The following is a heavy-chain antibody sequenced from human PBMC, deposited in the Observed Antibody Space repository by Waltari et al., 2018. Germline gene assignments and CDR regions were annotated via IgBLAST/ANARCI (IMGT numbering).Heavy chain of an antibody. J-gene: IGHJ4*02. CDR3: ARFPLSGSYLGVFDY. CDR1: GGSISSSSYY. V-gene: IGHV4-39*01. CDR2: IYYSGST. Sequence: QLQLQESGPGLVKPSETLSLTCTVSGGSISSSSYYWGWIRQPPGKGLEWIGSIYYSGSTYYNPSLKSRVTISVDTSKNQFSLKLSSVTAADTAVYYCARFPLSGSYLGVFDYWGQGTLVTVSS. D-gene: IGHD1-26*01.